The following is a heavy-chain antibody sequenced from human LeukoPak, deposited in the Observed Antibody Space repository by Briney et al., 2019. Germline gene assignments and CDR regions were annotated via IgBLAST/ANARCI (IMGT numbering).Heavy chain of an antibody. CDR2: IKQDGSEK. CDR3: ARSLVRGIAAAGY. V-gene: IGHV3-7*01. CDR1: GFTFSSYW. Sequence: GGSLRLSCAASGFTFSSYWMSWVRQAPGKGLEWVANIKQDGSEKYYVGSVKGRFTISRDNAKNSLYLQMNSLRAEDTAVYYCARSLVRGIAAAGYWGQGTLVTVSS. J-gene: IGHJ4*02. D-gene: IGHD6-13*01.